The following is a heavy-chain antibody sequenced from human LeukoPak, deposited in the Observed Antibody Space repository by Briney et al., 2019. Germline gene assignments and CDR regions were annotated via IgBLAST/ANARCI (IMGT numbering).Heavy chain of an antibody. CDR1: GFTFSSYA. D-gene: IGHD2-15*01. J-gene: IGHJ4*02. CDR3: AKDHAPIVVVVAATYDY. V-gene: IGHV3-23*01. Sequence: AGRSLRLSCAASGFTFSSYAMSWVRQAPGKGLEWVSAISGSGGSTYYADSVKGRFTISRDNSKNTLYLQMNSLRAEDTAVYYCAKDHAPIVVVVAATYDYWGQGTLVTVSS. CDR2: ISGSGGST.